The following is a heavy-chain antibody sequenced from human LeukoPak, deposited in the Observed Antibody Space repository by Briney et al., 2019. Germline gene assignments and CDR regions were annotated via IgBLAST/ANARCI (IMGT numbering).Heavy chain of an antibody. CDR3: ATSLVGASTFDY. CDR2: FDPEDGES. Sequence: GASVKVSCKVSGYTLTELSMHWVRQAPGKGLEWMGGFDPEDGESIYAQKFQGRVTMTEDTSTDTAYMELSSLRSEDTAVYYCATSLVGASTFDYWGQGTLVTVSS. D-gene: IGHD1-26*01. V-gene: IGHV1-24*01. CDR1: GYTLTELS. J-gene: IGHJ4*02.